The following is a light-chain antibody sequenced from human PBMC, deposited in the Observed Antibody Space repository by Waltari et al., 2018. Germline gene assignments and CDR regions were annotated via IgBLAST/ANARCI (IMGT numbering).Light chain of an antibody. Sequence: QTVVTQEPSLSVSPGGTVTLTCALSSGSLSATSSATWYQQAPGHPPRTLVYKGNSRSSGVPDRFSGSILGNKAALTITGAQADDESDYYCALYMGSGIWVFGGGTRLTVL. CDR2: KGN. V-gene: IGLV8-61*01. CDR3: ALYMGSGIWV. CDR1: SGSLSATSS. J-gene: IGLJ3*02.